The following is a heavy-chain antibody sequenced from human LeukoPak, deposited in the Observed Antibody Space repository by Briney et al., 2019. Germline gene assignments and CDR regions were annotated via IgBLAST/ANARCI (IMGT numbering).Heavy chain of an antibody. CDR3: ARAGYYDSGSSLTVDY. Sequence: GGSLRLSCAASGFTFSSYAMHWVRQAPGKGLEWVAVISYDGSNKYYADSVKGRFTISRDNSKNTLYLQMNSLRAEDTAVYYCARAGYYDSGSSLTVDYWGQGTLVTVSS. J-gene: IGHJ4*02. V-gene: IGHV3-30*01. D-gene: IGHD3-10*01. CDR2: ISYDGSNK. CDR1: GFTFSSYA.